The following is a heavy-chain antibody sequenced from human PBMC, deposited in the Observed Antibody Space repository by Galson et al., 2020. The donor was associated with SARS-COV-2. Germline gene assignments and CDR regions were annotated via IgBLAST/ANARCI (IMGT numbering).Heavy chain of an antibody. CDR2: ISGSGDST. CDR1: GFTFGTYA. D-gene: IGHD3-22*01. CDR3: ARTRGIPLIVVVITNWYLDL. J-gene: IGHJ2*01. Sequence: GESLKISCAASGFTFGTYAMSWVRQAPGKGLEWVATISGSGDSTYYADSVKGRFTISRDNSKNTLYLQMNGLRAEDTAVYYCARTRGIPLIVVVITNWYLDLWGRGTLVTVSS. V-gene: IGHV3-23*01.